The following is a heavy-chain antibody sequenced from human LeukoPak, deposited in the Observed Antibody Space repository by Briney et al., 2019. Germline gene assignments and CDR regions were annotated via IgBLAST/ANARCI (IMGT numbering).Heavy chain of an antibody. CDR1: RFTFSNYA. Sequence: PGGSLRLSRAASRFTFSNYAMSWVRQAPGKGLEWVSGISGSGGSTYYADSVKGRFTISRDNSKNTLYLQMNSLRAEDTAVYYCAKCARVDWLPIDYWGQGTLVTVSS. CDR3: AKCARVDWLPIDY. CDR2: ISGSGGST. D-gene: IGHD3-9*01. J-gene: IGHJ4*02. V-gene: IGHV3-23*01.